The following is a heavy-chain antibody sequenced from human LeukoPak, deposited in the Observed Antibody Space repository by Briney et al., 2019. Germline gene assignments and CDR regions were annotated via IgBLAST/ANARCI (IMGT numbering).Heavy chain of an antibody. J-gene: IGHJ4*02. CDR2: IYYSGST. CDR3: ALRYSSSWQRGFDY. D-gene: IGHD6-13*01. Sequence: PSKTLSLTCTVSGGSISSRSYYWGWIRQPPGKGLEWIGSIYYSGSTYYNPSLKSRVTISVDTSKNQFSLKLSSVTAADTAVYYCALRYSSSWQRGFDYWGQGTLVTVSS. CDR1: GGSISSRSYY. V-gene: IGHV4-39*01.